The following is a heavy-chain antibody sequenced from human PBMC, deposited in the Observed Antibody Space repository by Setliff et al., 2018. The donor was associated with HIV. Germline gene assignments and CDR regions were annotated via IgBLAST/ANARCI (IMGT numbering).Heavy chain of an antibody. V-gene: IGHV4-4*07. D-gene: IGHD3-10*01. CDR3: ARARITMIGGRLEPYAFDR. J-gene: IGHJ3*01. CDR1: GGSFSTYY. Sequence: PSETLSLTCTVSGGSFSTYYWSWIRQPAGEGPEYIGRVHSTGTTIYNPSLKSRVTMSVDASKNQLSLKRRSVTAADTAVYYCARARITMIGGRLEPYAFDRWGQGTKVTVSS. CDR2: VHSTGTT.